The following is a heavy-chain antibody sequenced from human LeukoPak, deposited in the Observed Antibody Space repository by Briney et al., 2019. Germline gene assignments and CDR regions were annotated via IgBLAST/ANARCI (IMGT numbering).Heavy chain of an antibody. Sequence: ESGPTLVKSTQTLTLTCSVSGFSLSVGGMGVGWIRQPPGKAPEWLAVVYWDDEKRYSPSLQTRLTITADLSKNQEVLTMTNMDPVDTATYYSARLIVGAARVVDSWGQGTLVTVSS. CDR3: ARLIVGAARVVDS. CDR1: GFSLSVGGMG. D-gene: IGHD1-26*01. CDR2: VYWDDEK. V-gene: IGHV2-5*02. J-gene: IGHJ4*02.